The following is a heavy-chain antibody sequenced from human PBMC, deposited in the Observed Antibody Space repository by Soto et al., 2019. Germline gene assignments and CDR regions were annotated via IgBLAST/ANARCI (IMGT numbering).Heavy chain of an antibody. V-gene: IGHV3-30*18. Sequence: PXGSLILSGAASWFTFISYCLHWVRQAPGKGLEWVAVISYDGSNKYYADSVKGRFTISRDNSKNTLYLQMNSLRAEDTAVYYCAKDTGEVVVITSGYFDHWGHGTLVTVSS. J-gene: IGHJ4*01. CDR1: WFTFISYC. CDR2: ISYDGSNK. D-gene: IGHD3-22*01. CDR3: AKDTGEVVVITSGYFDH.